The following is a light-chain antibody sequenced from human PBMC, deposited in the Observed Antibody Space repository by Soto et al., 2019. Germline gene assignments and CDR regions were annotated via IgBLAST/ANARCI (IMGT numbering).Light chain of an antibody. Sequence: DIPMTQSPSTLSASVGDRVTITCRASQSISDWLAWYQQKPGRAPKLLIYDASSLESGVPSRFSGSGSGTEFTLTISSLQPDDFATYYCQQYNSYSYTFGQGTKLEIK. CDR3: QQYNSYSYT. CDR1: QSISDW. CDR2: DAS. J-gene: IGKJ2*01. V-gene: IGKV1-5*01.